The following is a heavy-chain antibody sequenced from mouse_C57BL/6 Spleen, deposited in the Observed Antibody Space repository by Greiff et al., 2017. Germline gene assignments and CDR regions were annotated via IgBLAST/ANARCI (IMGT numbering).Heavy chain of an antibody. Sequence: VQLQQSGAELVRPGTSVKVSCKASGYAFTNYLIEWVKQRPGQGLEWIGVINPGSGGTNYNEKFKGKATLTAAKSSSTAYLQLSSLTSEDSAVYYCARGQEVDSSGAYWGQGTLLTVSA. J-gene: IGHJ3*01. V-gene: IGHV1-54*01. CDR3: ARGQEVDSSGAY. CDR1: GYAFTNYL. D-gene: IGHD3-2*02. CDR2: INPGSGGT.